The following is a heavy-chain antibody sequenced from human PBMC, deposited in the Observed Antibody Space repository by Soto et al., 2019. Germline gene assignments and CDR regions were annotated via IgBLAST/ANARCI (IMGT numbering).Heavy chain of an antibody. V-gene: IGHV3-48*02. CDR1: GFTFTTYS. D-gene: IGHD3-10*01. J-gene: IGHJ4*02. CDR3: ARDAGSWGY. CDR2: ISSSSSTT. Sequence: EVQLVESGGGLVQPGGSLRLSCAASGFTFTTYSMNWVRQAPGKGLEWVSYISSSSSTTYYADSVKGRFTISRDNAKNSLYLQMYSLRDEDTAVYYCARDAGSWGYWGQGTLVTVSS.